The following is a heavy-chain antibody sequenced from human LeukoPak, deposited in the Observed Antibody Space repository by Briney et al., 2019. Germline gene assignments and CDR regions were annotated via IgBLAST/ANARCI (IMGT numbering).Heavy chain of an antibody. V-gene: IGHV3-7*02. D-gene: IGHD6-19*01. Sequence: GGSLTLSCAASGFTFSSSWMSWLRQAPGQGLGGVANIKQDGSEKYYVDSVKGRFTISRDNAKNSLYLQMNSLRDEDTAVYYCARMRSGWYVDYWGQGTLVTVSS. CDR1: GFTFSSSW. CDR3: ARMRSGWYVDY. CDR2: IKQDGSEK. J-gene: IGHJ4*02.